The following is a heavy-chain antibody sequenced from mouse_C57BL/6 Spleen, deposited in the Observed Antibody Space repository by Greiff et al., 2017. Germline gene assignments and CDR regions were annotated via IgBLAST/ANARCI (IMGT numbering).Heavy chain of an antibody. D-gene: IGHD2-2*01. CDR3: ARPGNDEAYFDS. CDR1: GFTFSDYG. Sequence: EVKLVESGGGLVKPGGSLKLSCAASGFTFSDYGMHWVRQAPEKGLEWVAYISSGSSTIYYAATVTGRFTSSRDNAKNTLFLQMTSLRSEDTAMYYWARPGNDEAYFDSWGQGTTLTVSS. CDR2: ISSGSSTI. J-gene: IGHJ2*01. V-gene: IGHV5-17*01.